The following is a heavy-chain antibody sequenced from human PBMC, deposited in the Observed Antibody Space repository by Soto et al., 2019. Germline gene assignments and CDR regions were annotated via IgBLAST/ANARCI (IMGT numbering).Heavy chain of an antibody. D-gene: IGHD5-12*01. V-gene: IGHV4-28*01. CDR3: TQKRDGSNPFDS. Sequence: QVQLQESGPGLVKPSDTLSLTCAVSGYSISSSNWWGWIRQPPGKGLEWIGYIYYSGRSHYNPSLESRVTMSVDTSKNQLSLKLSSVTAVDSAVYYCTQKRDGSNPFDSWGQGTLVTVSS. CDR1: GYSISSSNW. J-gene: IGHJ4*02. CDR2: IYYSGRS.